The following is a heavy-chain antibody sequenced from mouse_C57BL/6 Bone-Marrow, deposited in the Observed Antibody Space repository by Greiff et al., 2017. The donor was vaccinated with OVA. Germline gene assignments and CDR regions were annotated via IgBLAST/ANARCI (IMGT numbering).Heavy chain of an antibody. J-gene: IGHJ1*03. CDR3: ARGIITTRYFDV. Sequence: QVQLQQPGAELVMPGASVKLSCKASGYTFTSYWMHWVKQRPGQGLEWIGEIDPSDSYTNYNQKFKGKSTLTVDKSSSTAYMQLSSLTSEDSAVDYCARGIITTRYFDVWGTGTTVTVSS. V-gene: IGHV1-69*01. CDR2: IDPSDSYT. CDR1: GYTFTSYW. D-gene: IGHD2-4*01.